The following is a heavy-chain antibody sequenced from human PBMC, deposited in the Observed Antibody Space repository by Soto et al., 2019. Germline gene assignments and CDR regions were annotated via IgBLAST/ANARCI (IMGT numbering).Heavy chain of an antibody. CDR3: AREPTDFAY. CDR2: ISAYNGNT. CDR1: GYTFTSYG. V-gene: IGHV1-18*01. Sequence: QVQLVQSGAEVKKPGASVKVSCKASGYTFTSYGISWVRQAPGQGLEWMGWISAYNGNTKYAQKLQGRVTMTTDTTPSTADMELRGRRSDDRAVYYCAREPTDFAYWGQGTLVTVSS. J-gene: IGHJ4*02.